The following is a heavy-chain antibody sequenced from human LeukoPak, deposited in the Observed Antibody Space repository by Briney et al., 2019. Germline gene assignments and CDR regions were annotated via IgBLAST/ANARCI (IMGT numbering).Heavy chain of an antibody. CDR3: AKGVVVPAATYMDV. V-gene: IGHV3-30*02. CDR1: GFTFSSYG. D-gene: IGHD2-2*01. Sequence: GGSLRLSCAASGFTFSSYGMHWVRQAPGKGLEWVAFIRYDGSNKYYADSVKGRFTISRDNSENTLYLQMNSLRAEDTAVYYCAKGVVVPAATYMDVWGKGTTVTVSS. J-gene: IGHJ6*03. CDR2: IRYDGSNK.